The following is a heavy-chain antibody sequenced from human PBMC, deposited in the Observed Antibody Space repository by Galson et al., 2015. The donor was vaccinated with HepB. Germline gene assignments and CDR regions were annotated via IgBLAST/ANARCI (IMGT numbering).Heavy chain of an antibody. D-gene: IGHD1-14*01. V-gene: IGHV1-2*04. CDR2: INPNSGGT. J-gene: IGHJ1*01. CDR3: ARGGPRGGIEH. CDR1: GYTFNGYY. Sequence: SVKVSCKASGYTFNGYYMHWVRQAPGKGLEWMGWINPNSGGTKYAQKFQGWVTMTRDTSISTAYMELSRLRSDDSAVYYCARGGPRGGIEHWGQGTLVTVSS.